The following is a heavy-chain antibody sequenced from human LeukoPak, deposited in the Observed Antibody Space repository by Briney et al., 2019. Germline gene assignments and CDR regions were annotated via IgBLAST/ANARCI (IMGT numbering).Heavy chain of an antibody. CDR1: GYTFTGYY. CDR2: INPNSGGT. CDR3: AREAYLSSGYYRGYFDL. J-gene: IGHJ2*01. V-gene: IGHV1-2*02. D-gene: IGHD3-22*01. Sequence: ASVKVSCKASGYTFTGYYMHWVRQAPGQGLEWMGWINPNSGGTNYAQKFQGRVTMTRDTSISTAYMELSRLRSDDTAVYYCAREAYLSSGYYRGYFDLWGRGTLVTVSS.